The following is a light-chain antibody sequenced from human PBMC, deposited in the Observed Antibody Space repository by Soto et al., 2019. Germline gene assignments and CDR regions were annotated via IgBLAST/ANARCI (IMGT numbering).Light chain of an antibody. CDR3: QQFNSWPRT. V-gene: IGKV3-15*01. CDR2: GAS. Sequence: IVMTQSPATVSGSPGERVTLSCRASQSVSGNVAWYHHKPGQPPRLLVYGASTTATDIPARFFGSGSETDVTLTITRLQSDGFGIYYCQQFNSWPRTFGQGTKVEIK. CDR1: QSVSGN. J-gene: IGKJ1*01.